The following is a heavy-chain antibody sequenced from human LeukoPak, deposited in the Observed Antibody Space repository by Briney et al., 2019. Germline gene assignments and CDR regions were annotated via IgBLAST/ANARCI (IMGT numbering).Heavy chain of an antibody. J-gene: IGHJ5*02. CDR2: ISSSSSYI. CDR1: GFTFSDYF. D-gene: IGHD2-15*01. V-gene: IGHV3-11*06. CDR3: ARMVVAAIGRWFDP. Sequence: GGSLRLSCAASGFTFSDYFMSWIRQAPGKGLEWVSYISSSSSYIYYADSVKGRFTISRDNAKNSLYLQMNSLRAEDTAVYYCARMVVAAIGRWFDPWGQGTLVTVSS.